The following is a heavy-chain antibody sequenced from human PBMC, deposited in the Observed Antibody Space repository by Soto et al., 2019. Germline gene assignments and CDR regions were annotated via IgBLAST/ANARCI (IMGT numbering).Heavy chain of an antibody. V-gene: IGHV3-23*01. CDR2: ISGSGGST. Sequence: EVQLLESGGGLVQPGGSLRLSCAASGFTFSSYAMSWVRQAPGKGLEWVSGISGSGGSTYYADSVKGRFTISRDNSKNTLYLQINSLRAEDTAVYYCAKASGRDTGAIDYWGQRTLVTVSS. CDR1: GFTFSSYA. J-gene: IGHJ4*02. D-gene: IGHD1-26*01. CDR3: AKASGRDTGAIDY.